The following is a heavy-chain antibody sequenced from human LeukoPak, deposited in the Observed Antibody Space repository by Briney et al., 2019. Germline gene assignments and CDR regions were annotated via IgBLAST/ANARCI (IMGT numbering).Heavy chain of an antibody. Sequence: SETLSLTCAVYGGSFSGYYWSWIRQPPGKGLEWIGEINHSGSTNYNPSLKSRVTISVDTSKNQFSLKLSSVTAADTAVYYCARGRLRGYSCGYGRWFDPWGQGTLVTVSS. CDR2: INHSGST. CDR1: GGSFSGYY. J-gene: IGHJ5*02. D-gene: IGHD5-18*01. CDR3: ARGRLRGYSCGYGRWFDP. V-gene: IGHV4-34*01.